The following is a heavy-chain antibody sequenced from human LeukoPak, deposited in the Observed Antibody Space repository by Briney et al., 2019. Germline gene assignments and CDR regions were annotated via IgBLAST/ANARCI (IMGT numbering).Heavy chain of an antibody. CDR2: IYYSGST. CDR1: GGSISSYY. D-gene: IGHD3-10*01. J-gene: IGHJ4*02. Sequence: KSSETLSLTCTVSGGSISSYYWSWIRQPPGKGLEWIGYIYYSGSTNYNPSLKSRVTISVDTSKNQFSLKLSSVTAADTAVYYCARSILWFGEFRPFDYWGQGTLVTVSS. CDR3: ARSILWFGEFRPFDY. V-gene: IGHV4-59*08.